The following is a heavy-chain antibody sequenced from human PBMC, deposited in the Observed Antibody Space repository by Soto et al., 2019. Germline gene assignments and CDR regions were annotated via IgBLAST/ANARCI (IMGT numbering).Heavy chain of an antibody. CDR2: INHSGST. D-gene: IGHD3-22*01. V-gene: IGHV4-34*01. CDR3: ARGISMIVEVQRDAPDKYYFDS. CDR1: GGSFSGYY. J-gene: IGHJ4*02. Sequence: QVQLQQWGAGLLKPSETLSLTCAVYGGSFSGYYWSWIRQAPGKGLEWIGEINHSGSTNSNPSLKSRVTISVDTSNNQFSLKLSSVTAADTAVYYCARGISMIVEVQRDAPDKYYFDSWGQGTLVTVSS.